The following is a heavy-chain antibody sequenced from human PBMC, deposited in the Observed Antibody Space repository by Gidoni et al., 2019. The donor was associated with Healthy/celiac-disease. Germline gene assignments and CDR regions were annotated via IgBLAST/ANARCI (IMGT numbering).Heavy chain of an antibody. V-gene: IGHV4-39*01. CDR2: IYYSGST. J-gene: IGHJ4*02. D-gene: IGHD3-3*01. CDR3: ARLDTIFGVVISFDY. CDR1: GGSISSSSYY. Sequence: QLQLQESGPGLVKPSETLSLTCPVAGGSISSSSYYWGWIRQPPGKGLEWIGSIYYSGSTYYNPSLKSRVTISVDTSKNQFSLKLSSVTAADTAVYYCARLDTIFGVVISFDYWGQGTLVTVSS.